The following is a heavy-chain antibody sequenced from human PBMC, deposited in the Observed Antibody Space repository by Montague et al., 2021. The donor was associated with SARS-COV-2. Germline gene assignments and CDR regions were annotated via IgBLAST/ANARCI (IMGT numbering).Heavy chain of an antibody. J-gene: IGHJ6*03. CDR2: ISSSGSTI. Sequence: SLRLSCAASGFIFSSYEMNWVRQAPGKGLEWVSYISSSGSTIYYADSVKGRFTISRDNAKNSLYLQMNSLRAEDTAVYYCARVVTIFGVVTYYYYYYMDVWGKGTTVTVSS. V-gene: IGHV3-48*03. CDR3: ARVVTIFGVVTYYYYYYMDV. CDR1: GFIFSSYE. D-gene: IGHD3-3*01.